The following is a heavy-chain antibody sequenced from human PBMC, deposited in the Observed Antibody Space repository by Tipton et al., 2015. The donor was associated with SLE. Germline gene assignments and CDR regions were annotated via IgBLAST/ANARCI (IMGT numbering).Heavy chain of an antibody. Sequence: TLSLTCTVSGGSISSHYWSWFRHPPGKGLEWIGYIYYSGSISYNPSLKSRVTISVDTSKNQFSLKLSSVTAADTAVYYCAREWGDAFDIWGQGTMVTVSS. D-gene: IGHD3-16*01. J-gene: IGHJ3*02. V-gene: IGHV4-59*11. CDR1: GGSISSHY. CDR2: IYYSGSI. CDR3: AREWGDAFDI.